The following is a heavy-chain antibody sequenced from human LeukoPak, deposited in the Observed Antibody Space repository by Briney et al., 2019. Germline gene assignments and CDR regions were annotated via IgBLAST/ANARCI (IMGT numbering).Heavy chain of an antibody. V-gene: IGHV3-23*01. CDR2: IRGSGGST. CDR3: AKGLVRDYGDYHGYPFDI. J-gene: IGHJ3*02. CDR1: GFTFSSYA. Sequence: GGSLRLSCAASGFTFSSYAMSWVRQAPGKGLEWVSAIRGSGGSTYYADSVKGRFTISRDNSKNTLYLQMNSLRAEDTAVYYCAKGLVRDYGDYHGYPFDIWGQGTMVTVSS. D-gene: IGHD4-17*01.